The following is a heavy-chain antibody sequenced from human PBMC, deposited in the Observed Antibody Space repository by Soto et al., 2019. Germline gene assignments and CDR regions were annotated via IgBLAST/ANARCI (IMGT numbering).Heavy chain of an antibody. CDR1: GGSINNSTYY. Sequence: LETLSLTCLVSGGSINNSTYYWGWIRQPPGKGLEWIGSIYYSGATYYNPSLRSRITISMDRSKNHFSLKLTSVTAADTAIYYCAPVGIGTTTVDYWGQGTLVTVSS. J-gene: IGHJ4*02. CDR3: APVGIGTTTVDY. D-gene: IGHD5-12*01. CDR2: IYYSGAT. V-gene: IGHV4-39*02.